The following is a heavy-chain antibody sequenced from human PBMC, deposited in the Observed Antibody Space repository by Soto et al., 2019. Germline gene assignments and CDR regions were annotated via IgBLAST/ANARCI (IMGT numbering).Heavy chain of an antibody. CDR3: ARQSYCSGGSCYLRAFDI. CDR2: IYYSGST. V-gene: IGHV4-39*01. D-gene: IGHD2-15*01. J-gene: IGHJ3*02. Sequence: PSETLSLTCTVSGGSISSSSYYWGWIRQPPGKGLEWIGSIYYSGSTYYNQSLKSRVTISVDTSKNQFSLKLSSVTAADTAVYYCARQSYCSGGSCYLRAFDIWGQGTMVTVS. CDR1: GGSISSSSYY.